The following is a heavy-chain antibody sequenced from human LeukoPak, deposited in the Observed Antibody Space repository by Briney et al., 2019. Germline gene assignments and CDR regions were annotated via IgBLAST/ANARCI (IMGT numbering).Heavy chain of an antibody. CDR2: IYHSGST. D-gene: IGHD2-21*01. Sequence: KTSETLSLTCAVSGGSISSSHWWSWVRQPPGKGLEWIGEIYHSGSTDYNPSLKSRVTISLDKSKNQFSLRLSSVTAADTAMYYCARDHMVRSWYFDLWGRGTLVTVAS. V-gene: IGHV4-4*02. J-gene: IGHJ2*01. CDR1: GGSISSSHW. CDR3: ARDHMVRSWYFDL.